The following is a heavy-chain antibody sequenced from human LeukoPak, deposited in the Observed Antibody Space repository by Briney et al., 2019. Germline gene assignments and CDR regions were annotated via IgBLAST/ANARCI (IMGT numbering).Heavy chain of an antibody. CDR3: ASFPPTVENTAMGKKGGY. V-gene: IGHV4-59*01. CDR1: GGSISSYY. J-gene: IGHJ4*02. Sequence: SETLSLTCTVSGGSISSYYWSWIRQPPGKGLEWIGYIYYSGSTNYNPSLKSRVTISVDTSKNQFSLKLSSVTAADTAVYYCASFPPTVENTAMGKKGGYWGQGTLVTVSS. CDR2: IYYSGST. D-gene: IGHD5-18*01.